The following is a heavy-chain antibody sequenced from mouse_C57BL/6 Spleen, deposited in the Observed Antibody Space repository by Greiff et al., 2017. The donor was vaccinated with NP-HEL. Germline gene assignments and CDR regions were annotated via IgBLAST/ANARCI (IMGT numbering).Heavy chain of an antibody. CDR2: IYPGDGDT. J-gene: IGHJ3*01. D-gene: IGHD4-1*01. CDR3: AREDKLGASFAY. CDR1: GYAFSSSW. Sequence: VQLQQSGPELVKPGASVKISCKASGYAFSSSWMNWVKQRPGKGLEWIGRIYPGDGDTNYNGKFKGKATLTADKSSSTAYMQLSSLTSEDSAVYFCAREDKLGASFAYWGQGTLVTVSA. V-gene: IGHV1-82*01.